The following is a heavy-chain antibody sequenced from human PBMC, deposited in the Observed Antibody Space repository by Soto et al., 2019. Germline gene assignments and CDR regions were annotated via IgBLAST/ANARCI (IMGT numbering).Heavy chain of an antibody. D-gene: IGHD6-19*01. CDR2: IGNDGAAR. J-gene: IGHJ4*02. Sequence: GGSLRLSCVGSGFNFGDYGMHWVRHTPGKGLEWVAVIGNDGAARFYGDSVKGRFSISRDNSRSTFYLQMNSLRPEDTAMYYCAKETIAVAGPNFFALWGQVTQVTVSS. CDR1: GFNFGDYG. CDR3: AKETIAVAGPNFFAL. V-gene: IGHV3-30*18.